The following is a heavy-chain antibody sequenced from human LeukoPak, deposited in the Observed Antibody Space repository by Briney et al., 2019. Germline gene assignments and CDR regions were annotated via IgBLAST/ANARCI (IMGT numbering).Heavy chain of an antibody. CDR3: ARDQQQRLFDI. CDR2: IYYSGST. Sequence: PSETLSLTCTVSGGSISSYYWSWIRQPPGKGLEWIGYIYYSGSTNYNPSLKSRVTISVDTSKNQFSLKLSSVTAADTAVYYCARDQQQRLFDIWGQGTMVTVSS. D-gene: IGHD6-13*01. V-gene: IGHV4-59*01. CDR1: GGSISSYY. J-gene: IGHJ3*02.